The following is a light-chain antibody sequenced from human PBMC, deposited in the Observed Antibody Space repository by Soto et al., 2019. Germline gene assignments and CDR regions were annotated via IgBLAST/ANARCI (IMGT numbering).Light chain of an antibody. Sequence: EIVLTQSPGTLSLSPGERATLSCRASQTVTNTYLAWYQQKCGQAPRLLIKGASNRATGIPARFSGSRSGTDFTLTISSVEPEDFAMYYCHQRNQFGQGTRLEI. J-gene: IGKJ5*01. CDR2: GAS. CDR1: QTVTNTY. V-gene: IGKV3-20*01. CDR3: HQRNQ.